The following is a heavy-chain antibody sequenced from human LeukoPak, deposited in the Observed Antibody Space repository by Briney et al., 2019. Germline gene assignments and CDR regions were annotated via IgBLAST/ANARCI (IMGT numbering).Heavy chain of an antibody. J-gene: IGHJ3*02. D-gene: IGHD1-26*01. CDR2: IWNDGSHP. CDR1: GFTFSDYG. V-gene: IGHV3-33*01. CDR3: ARGPSGSYPQGVWAFDI. Sequence: GTPLRLSCAASGFTFSDYGIHWVRQAPGKGLEWTASIWNDGSHPYYADSVTGRITISRDNSKNTVYLLMNILRAEDTAVYYCARGPSGSYPQGVWAFDIWGQGTMVTVSS.